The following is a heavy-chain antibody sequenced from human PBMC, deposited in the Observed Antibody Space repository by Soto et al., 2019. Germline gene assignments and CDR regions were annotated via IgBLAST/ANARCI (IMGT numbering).Heavy chain of an antibody. CDR1: GFTFSNYW. D-gene: IGHD2-15*01. Sequence: VQLVESGGGLVQPGESLRLSCAASGFTFSNYWMQWVRQAAGKGLVWVSRIDSDGSRITYADFVKGRFTISRDNAKNTVYLHMNSLTAEDTAVYYCVRTSLVVAVATREDFWGQGTLVTVSS. V-gene: IGHV3-74*01. J-gene: IGHJ4*02. CDR2: IDSDGSRI. CDR3: VRTSLVVAVATREDF.